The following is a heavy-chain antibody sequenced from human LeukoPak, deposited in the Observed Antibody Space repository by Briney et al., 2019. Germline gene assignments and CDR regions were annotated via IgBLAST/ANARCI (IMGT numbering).Heavy chain of an antibody. CDR1: GGSISSGSYY. J-gene: IGHJ4*02. Sequence: SQTLSPTCTVSGGSISSGSYYWSWIRQPAGKGLEWIGRIYTSGSTNYNPSLKSRVTISVDTSKNQFSLKLSSVTAADTAVYYCASGDYGDYSYWGQGTLVTVSS. CDR2: IYTSGST. D-gene: IGHD4-17*01. V-gene: IGHV4-61*02. CDR3: ASGDYGDYSY.